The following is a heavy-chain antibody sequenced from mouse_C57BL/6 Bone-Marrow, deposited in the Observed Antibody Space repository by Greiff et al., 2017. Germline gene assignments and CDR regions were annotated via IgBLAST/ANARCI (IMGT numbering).Heavy chain of an antibody. Sequence: VHVKQSGAELVRPGASVKLSCTASGFNIKDDYMHWVKQRPEQGLEWIGWIDPENGDTEYASKFQGKATITADTSSNTAYLQLSSLTSEDTAVYYCTTRDRAYGNFDYWGQGTTLTVAS. CDR3: TTRDRAYGNFDY. D-gene: IGHD2-1*01. V-gene: IGHV14-4*01. CDR1: GFNIKDDY. J-gene: IGHJ2*01. CDR2: IDPENGDT.